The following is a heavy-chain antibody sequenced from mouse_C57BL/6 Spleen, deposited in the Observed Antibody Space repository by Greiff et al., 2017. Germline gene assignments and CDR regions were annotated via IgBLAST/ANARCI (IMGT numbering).Heavy chain of an antibody. J-gene: IGHJ2*01. Sequence: QVQLQQSGPELVKPGASVKISCKASGYAFSSSWMNWVKQRPGKGLEWIGRICPGDGDTNYNGKFKGRATLTADKSSSTAYMQLSSLTSEDSAVYVCARGDYYGSSYDYWGQGTTLTVSS. CDR3: ARGDYYGSSYDY. CDR2: ICPGDGDT. V-gene: IGHV1-82*01. CDR1: GYAFSSSW. D-gene: IGHD1-1*01.